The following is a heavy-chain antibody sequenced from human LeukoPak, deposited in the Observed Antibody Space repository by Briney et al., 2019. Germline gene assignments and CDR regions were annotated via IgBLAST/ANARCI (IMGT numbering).Heavy chain of an antibody. CDR2: VKQDGSEK. J-gene: IGHJ6*03. V-gene: IGHV3-7*01. Sequence: PGGSLRLSCAASGFTFSSYWMSWVRQAPGKGLEWVANVKQDGSEKYYVDSVKGRFTISRDNAKNSLYLQMNSLRAEDTAVYYCARLVVVLVAAGGYYYYYMDVWGKGTTVTVSS. CDR3: ARLVVVLVAAGGYYYYYMDV. D-gene: IGHD2-15*01. CDR1: GFTFSSYW.